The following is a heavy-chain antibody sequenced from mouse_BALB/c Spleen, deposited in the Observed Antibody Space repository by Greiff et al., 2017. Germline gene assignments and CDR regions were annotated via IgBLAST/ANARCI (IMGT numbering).Heavy chain of an antibody. Sequence: EVQVVESGAELVRSGASVTLSCTASGFNIKDYYMHWVKQRPEQGLEWIGWIDPENGDTEYAPKFQGKATMTADTSSNTAYLQLSSLTSEDTAVYYCNAGLRNAMDYWGQGTSVTVSS. CDR3: NAGLRNAMDY. CDR2: IDPENGDT. CDR1: GFNIKDYY. D-gene: IGHD3-1*01. V-gene: IGHV14-4*02. J-gene: IGHJ4*01.